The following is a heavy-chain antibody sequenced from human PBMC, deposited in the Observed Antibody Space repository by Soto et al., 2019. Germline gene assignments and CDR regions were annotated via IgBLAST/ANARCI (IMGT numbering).Heavy chain of an antibody. CDR3: ARGLYGDPREYFQY. V-gene: IGHV1-46*04. J-gene: IGHJ1*01. CDR2: INPSSSTTI. Sequence: ASVKVSCNTSGYIFTSYYIHWVRQAPGQGLEWMGIINPSSSTTIYYADSVKGRFTISRDNAKNSLYLQMNSLRAEDTAVYYCARGLYGDPREYFQYWGQGTLVTVSS. D-gene: IGHD4-17*01. CDR1: GYIFTSYY.